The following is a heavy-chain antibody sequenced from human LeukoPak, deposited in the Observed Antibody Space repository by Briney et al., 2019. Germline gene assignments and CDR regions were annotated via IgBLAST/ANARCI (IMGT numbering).Heavy chain of an antibody. V-gene: IGHV3-33*01. Sequence: GGSLRLSCAASGFTFSSYGMHWVRQAPGKGLEWVAVIWYDESDEHYADSVKGRFTISRDNSKNTLYLQMISLRAEDTAVYYCARSRYCSSTSCYIDYWGQGTLVTVSS. CDR3: ARSRYCSSTSCYIDY. D-gene: IGHD2-2*02. CDR2: IWYDESDE. CDR1: GFTFSSYG. J-gene: IGHJ4*02.